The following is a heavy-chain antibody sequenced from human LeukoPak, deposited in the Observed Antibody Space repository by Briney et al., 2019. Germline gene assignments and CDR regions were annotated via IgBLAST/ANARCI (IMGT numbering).Heavy chain of an antibody. CDR3: ASQGSGYDSPIDH. Sequence: GGSLRLSCAASGFTFSSYGMSWVRQAPGKGLEWVSAISGSGGSTYYADSVKGRFTISRDNSKNTLYLQMNSLRAEDTAVYYCASQGSGYDSPIDHWGQGTLVTVSS. V-gene: IGHV3-23*01. CDR1: GFTFSSYG. D-gene: IGHD5-12*01. J-gene: IGHJ4*02. CDR2: ISGSGGST.